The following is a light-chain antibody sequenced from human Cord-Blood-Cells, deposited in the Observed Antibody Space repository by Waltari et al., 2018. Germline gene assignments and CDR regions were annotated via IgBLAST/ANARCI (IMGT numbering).Light chain of an antibody. CDR2: DVS. CDR1: SSDVVGYNH. Sequence: QSALTQPASVSGSPGQSLTISCTGTSSDVVGYNHVSRYQHHPGKAPKHMIYDVSNRPSGVSNRFSGSKSGNTASLTISGLQAEDEADYCCSSYTSSSTYVFGTGTKVTVL. J-gene: IGLJ1*01. V-gene: IGLV2-14*03. CDR3: SSYTSSSTYV.